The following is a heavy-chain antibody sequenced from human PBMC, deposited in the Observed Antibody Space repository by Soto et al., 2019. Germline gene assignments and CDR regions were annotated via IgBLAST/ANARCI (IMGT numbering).Heavy chain of an antibody. V-gene: IGHV3-11*01. D-gene: IGHD5-12*01. CDR3: ARGEKATIVFEY. Sequence: QVQLVESGGGLVKPGGSLRLSCAASGFIFNDYYMCWIRQAPGKGLEWVSYISDSGRTIYYADSVKGRFTISRDNAKNSLYLQMNSLRAEDTAVYYCARGEKATIVFEYWGQGTLVTVSS. J-gene: IGHJ4*02. CDR1: GFIFNDYY. CDR2: ISDSGRTI.